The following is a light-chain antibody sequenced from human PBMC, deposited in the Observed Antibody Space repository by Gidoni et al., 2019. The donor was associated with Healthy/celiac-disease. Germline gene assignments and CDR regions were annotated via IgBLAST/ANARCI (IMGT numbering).Light chain of an antibody. CDR3: QSYDSSNHVV. CDR2: ADN. Sequence: NFMLTQPHSVSESPGKTVTISCTGSSGSIASNYVQWYKQRPSSAPTTVIYADNQRPSGVPDRFSGSIDSSSNSASLTISGLKTADEADYYCQSYDSSNHVVFGGGTTLTVL. V-gene: IGLV6-57*02. CDR1: SGSIASNY. J-gene: IGLJ2*01.